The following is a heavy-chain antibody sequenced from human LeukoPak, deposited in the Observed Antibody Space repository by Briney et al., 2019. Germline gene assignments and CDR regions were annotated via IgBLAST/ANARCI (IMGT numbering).Heavy chain of an antibody. V-gene: IGHV3-7*01. Sequence: GASLRLSCEASGFTFSSYWMSWVRQAPGKGLEWVANIKHDGSEKYYVDSVKGRFTISRDNAKNSLYLQMNSLRAEDTAVYYCARDRGYDFWSGYLHENWFDPWGQGTLVTVSS. CDR2: IKHDGSEK. CDR3: ARDRGYDFWSGYLHENWFDP. CDR1: GFTFSSYW. D-gene: IGHD3-3*01. J-gene: IGHJ5*02.